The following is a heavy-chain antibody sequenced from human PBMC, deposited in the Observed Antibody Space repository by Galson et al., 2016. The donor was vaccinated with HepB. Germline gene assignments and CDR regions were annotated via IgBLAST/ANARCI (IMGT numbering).Heavy chain of an antibody. Sequence: SVKVSCKASGYTFTDYYFMYWVRQAPGQGLEWIGRINPNTGDTNYAQKFQGRVTMTRDTSISTAYMELSSLRSDDTAVYYCARDPSPPVVVPFYYFDYWGQGTLVTVSS. J-gene: IGHJ4*02. V-gene: IGHV1-2*06. D-gene: IGHD2-15*01. CDR3: ARDPSPPVVVPFYYFDY. CDR2: INPNTGDT. CDR1: GYTFTDYYF.